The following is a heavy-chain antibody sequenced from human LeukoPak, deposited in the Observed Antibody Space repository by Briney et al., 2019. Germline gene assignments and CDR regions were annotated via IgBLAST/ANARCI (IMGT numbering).Heavy chain of an antibody. CDR1: GGTFSSYT. CDR2: IIPIFGAA. Sequence: SVKVSCKASGGTFSSYTLSWVRQAPGRGLEWMGGIIPIFGAANYAQKFQDRVTITADKSTSTAYMELSSLRSEDMAVYYCARGGPSSGWHHWGQGTLVTVSS. D-gene: IGHD6-19*01. J-gene: IGHJ5*02. CDR3: ARGGPSSGWHH. V-gene: IGHV1-69*06.